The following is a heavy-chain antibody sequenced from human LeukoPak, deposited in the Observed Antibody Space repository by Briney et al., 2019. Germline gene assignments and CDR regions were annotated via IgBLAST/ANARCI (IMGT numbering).Heavy chain of an antibody. Sequence: GRSLRLSCAASGFTFSSYGMHWVRQAPGKGLEWVSYISSSGSTIYYADSVKGRFTISRDNAKNSLYLQMNSLRAEDTAVYYCARARGGWQQLERNAFDIWGQGTMVTVSS. D-gene: IGHD6-13*01. V-gene: IGHV3-48*04. CDR3: ARARGGWQQLERNAFDI. J-gene: IGHJ3*02. CDR2: ISSSGSTI. CDR1: GFTFSSYG.